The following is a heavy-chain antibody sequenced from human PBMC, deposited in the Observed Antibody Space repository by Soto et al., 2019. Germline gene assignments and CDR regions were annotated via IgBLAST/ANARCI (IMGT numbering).Heavy chain of an antibody. CDR3: THFAH. CDR2: VKSKDDGGTT. J-gene: IGHJ4*02. Sequence: GGSLSLSCVTCGFSFSYAWMSWVRQAPGKGLEWVARVKSKDDGGTTDYAAPVKGRFSSSRDDARTTLYLQMNSLTIEDTAIYYCTHFAHWGQGTSVTVSS. V-gene: IGHV3-15*01. CDR1: GFSFSYAW.